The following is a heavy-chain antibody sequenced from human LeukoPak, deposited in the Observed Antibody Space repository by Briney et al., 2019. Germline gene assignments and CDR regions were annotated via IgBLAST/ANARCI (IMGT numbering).Heavy chain of an antibody. CDR1: GYTLTELA. CDR2: FDPEDGET. J-gene: IGHJ5*02. Sequence: ASXKVSCKVSGYTLTELAMHWVRQAPGKGLEWMGGFDPEDGETIYAQKFQGRVTMTEDTSTDTAYMELSSLRSEDTAVYYSATVFRPGPRYQLRFLEWSAYNWFDPWGQGTLVTVSS. V-gene: IGHV1-24*01. D-gene: IGHD3-3*01. CDR3: ATVFRPGPRYQLRFLEWSAYNWFDP.